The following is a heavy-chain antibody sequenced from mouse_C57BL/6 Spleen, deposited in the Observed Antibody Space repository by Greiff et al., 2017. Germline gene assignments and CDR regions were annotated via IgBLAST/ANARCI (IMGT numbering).Heavy chain of an antibody. J-gene: IGHJ2*01. CDR3: ARGGLDYGYVLDY. Sequence: QVQLQQPGAELVKPGASVKLSCKASCYTFTSYWMHWVKQRPGRGLEWIGRIYPISGGTKYNEKFKSKDTLTVDKPSSTAYMQLSSLTSEDSAVYYCARGGLDYGYVLDYWGQDTTLTVSS. CDR2: IYPISGGT. D-gene: IGHD2-2*01. V-gene: IGHV1-72*01. CDR1: CYTFTSYW.